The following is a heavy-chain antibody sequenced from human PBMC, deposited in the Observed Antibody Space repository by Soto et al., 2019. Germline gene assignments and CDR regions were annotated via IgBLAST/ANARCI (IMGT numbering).Heavy chain of an antibody. J-gene: IGHJ3*02. CDR2: ISYSGTT. Sequence: SETLSLTCTVSGDSISSVYNYWSWLRQPQGKGLEWIGFISYSGTTSYSPSLKSRLAISLDTSKNQFSLKLSSVTAADTAVYYCARLVGFDYYDSSGYPGSGAFDIWGQGTMVT. D-gene: IGHD3-22*01. CDR3: ARLVGFDYYDSSGYPGSGAFDI. CDR1: GDSISSVYNY. V-gene: IGHV4-30-4*01.